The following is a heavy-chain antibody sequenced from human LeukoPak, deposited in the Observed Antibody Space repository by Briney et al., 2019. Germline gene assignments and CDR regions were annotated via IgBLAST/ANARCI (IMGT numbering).Heavy chain of an antibody. D-gene: IGHD6-13*01. V-gene: IGHV3-30-3*01. CDR2: ISYDGSNK. Sequence: PGRSLRLSCAASGFTFSSYAMHWVRQAPGKGLVWVAVISYDGSNKYYADSVKGRFTISRDNSKNTLYLQMNSLRAEDTAVYYCARGQLAYYYMDVWGKGTTVTVSS. J-gene: IGHJ6*03. CDR1: GFTFSSYA. CDR3: ARGQLAYYYMDV.